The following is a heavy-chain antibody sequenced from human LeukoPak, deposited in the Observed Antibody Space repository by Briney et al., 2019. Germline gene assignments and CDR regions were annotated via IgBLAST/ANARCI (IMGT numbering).Heavy chain of an antibody. J-gene: IGHJ4*02. Sequence: PGGSLRLSCAASGFTFSSYAMSWVRQAPGKGLEWVSAISGSGGSTYYADSVKGRFTISRDNSKNTLYLQMNSLRAEDTAVYYCANLYGGGSWTTKPLVVIDYWGQGTLVTVSS. V-gene: IGHV3-23*01. CDR1: GFTFSSYA. CDR3: ANLYGGGSWTTKPLVVIDY. CDR2: ISGSGGST. D-gene: IGHD6-13*01.